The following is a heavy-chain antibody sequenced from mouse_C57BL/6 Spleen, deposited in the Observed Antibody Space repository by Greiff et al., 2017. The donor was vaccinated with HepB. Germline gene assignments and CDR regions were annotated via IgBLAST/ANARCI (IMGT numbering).Heavy chain of an antibody. CDR3: ARAGTGPVGGY. CDR2: IYPSDSET. V-gene: IGHV1-61*01. D-gene: IGHD4-1*01. J-gene: IGHJ2*01. CDR1: GYTFTSYW. Sequence: QVQLQQPGAELVRPGSSVKLSCKASGYTFTSYWMDWVKQRPGQGLEWIGNIYPSDSETHYNQKFKDKATLTVDKSSSTAYMQLSSLTSEDSAVYYCARAGTGPVGGYWGQGTTLTVSS.